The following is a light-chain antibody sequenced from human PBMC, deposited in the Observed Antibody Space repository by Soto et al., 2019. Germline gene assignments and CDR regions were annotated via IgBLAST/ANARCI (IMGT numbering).Light chain of an antibody. CDR1: QRINKS. Sequence: IQMTQSPSSLSASVGDSVTIPCRASQRINKSLNWYQQRSGRAPRLLIHTASSLHSGVPSRFSGSGSGSDFTLTISSLQPEDFATYFCQQSFSTPYTFGQGTKLEI. V-gene: IGKV1-39*01. CDR3: QQSFSTPYT. CDR2: TAS. J-gene: IGKJ2*01.